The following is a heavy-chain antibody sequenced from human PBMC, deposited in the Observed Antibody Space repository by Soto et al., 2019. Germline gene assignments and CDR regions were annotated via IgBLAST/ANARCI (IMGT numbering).Heavy chain of an antibody. D-gene: IGHD6-19*01. Sequence: EVQLLESGGGLVQPGGSLRLSCAASGFTFSSYAMSWVRQAPGKGLEWVSAISGSGGSTYYADSVKGRFTISRDNSKNTLELQMNSLRAEDTDVYYCAKKGAVAVGGFDYWGQGTLVTVSS. CDR2: ISGSGGST. J-gene: IGHJ4*02. V-gene: IGHV3-23*01. CDR1: GFTFSSYA. CDR3: AKKGAVAVGGFDY.